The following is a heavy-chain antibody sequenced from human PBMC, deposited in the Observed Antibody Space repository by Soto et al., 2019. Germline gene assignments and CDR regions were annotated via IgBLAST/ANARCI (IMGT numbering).Heavy chain of an antibody. J-gene: IGHJ6*02. CDR2: ISGSGGST. CDR1: GFTFSSYA. CDR3: LKGYPGRYGMDV. V-gene: IGHV3-23*01. D-gene: IGHD5-18*01. Sequence: EVQLLESGGGLVQPGDSLRLSCAASGFTFSSYAMSWVRQAPGKGLEWVSAISGSGGSTYYADSVKGRFTISRDNSKNTLYLQMNSLRVEDTAVYYCLKGYPGRYGMDVWGQGTTVTVSS.